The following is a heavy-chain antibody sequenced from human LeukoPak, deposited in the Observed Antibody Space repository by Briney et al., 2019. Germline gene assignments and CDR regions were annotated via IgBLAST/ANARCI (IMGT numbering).Heavy chain of an antibody. CDR2: IYYSGST. CDR3: ARGYGLGSYYKFFDF. V-gene: IGHV4-59*01. D-gene: IGHD3-10*01. Sequence: SETLSLTCTVSGGSISTFYWSWIRQPPGKGLEWIGYIYYSGSTNYNPSLKSRVTISLDTSKNQFSLKLSSVTAADTAVYYCARGYGLGSYYKFFDFWGQGTLVTVSS. J-gene: IGHJ4*02. CDR1: GGSISTFY.